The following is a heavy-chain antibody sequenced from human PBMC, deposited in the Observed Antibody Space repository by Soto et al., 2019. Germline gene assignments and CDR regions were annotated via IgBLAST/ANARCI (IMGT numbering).Heavy chain of an antibody. CDR2: ISGSGGST. V-gene: IGHV3-23*01. CDR3: AKDLYLYYDSSGYYYWDRGLAFDI. Sequence: PGGSLKLSCAASGFTFSSYAMSWVRQAPGKGLEWVSAISGSGGSTYYADSVKGRFTISRDNSKNTLYLQMDSLRAEDTAVYYCAKDLYLYYDSSGYYYWDRGLAFDIWGQGTMVTVSS. J-gene: IGHJ3*02. CDR1: GFTFSSYA. D-gene: IGHD3-22*01.